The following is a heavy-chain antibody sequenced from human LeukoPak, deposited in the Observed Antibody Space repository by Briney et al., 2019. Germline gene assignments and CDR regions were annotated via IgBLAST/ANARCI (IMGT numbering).Heavy chain of an antibody. J-gene: IGHJ5*02. CDR3: AKDISHNPVGGGQRTNWFDP. Sequence: QTGGSLRLSCAASGFTFDDYAMHWVRQAPGKGLEWVSGISWNSGSIGYADSVKGRFTISRDNAKNSLYLQMNSLRAEDTALYYCAKDISHNPVGGGQRTNWFDPWGQGTLVTVSS. V-gene: IGHV3-9*01. D-gene: IGHD2-15*01. CDR2: ISWNSGSI. CDR1: GFTFDDYA.